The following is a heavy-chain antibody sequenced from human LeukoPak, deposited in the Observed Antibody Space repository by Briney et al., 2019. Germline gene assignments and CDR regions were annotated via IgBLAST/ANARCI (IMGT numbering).Heavy chain of an antibody. J-gene: IGHJ4*02. V-gene: IGHV3-9*01. CDR2: ISWNSGSK. CDR3: AKAPGGIVGY. D-gene: IGHD3-16*01. Sequence: GRSLRLSCAASGFTFDDYAMHWVRQPPGKGLEWVSGISWNSGSKVYADSVKGRFTISRDNAKNSLYLQMNSLRAEDTAVCYCAKAPGGIVGYWGQGTLVTVSS. CDR1: GFTFDDYA.